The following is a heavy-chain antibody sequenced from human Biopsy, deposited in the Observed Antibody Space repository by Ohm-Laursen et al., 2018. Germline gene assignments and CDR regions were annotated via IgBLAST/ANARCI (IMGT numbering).Heavy chain of an antibody. CDR3: ARGPYGDNAGAFDV. J-gene: IGHJ3*01. Sequence: TLSLTCAVDGGSFSGYDWTWIRQPPGKGLEWVGEFSHTGTTIYSPSLKSRLTISVDKSKNHFSLRLTSVTAADTATYFCARGPYGDNAGAFDVWGQGTTVTVSS. CDR2: FSHTGTT. V-gene: IGHV4-34*01. CDR1: GGSFSGYD. D-gene: IGHD4/OR15-4a*01.